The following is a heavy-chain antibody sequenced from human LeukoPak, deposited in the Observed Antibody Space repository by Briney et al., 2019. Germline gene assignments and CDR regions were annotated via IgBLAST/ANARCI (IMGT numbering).Heavy chain of an antibody. CDR1: GFTFNSYA. CDR3: AKGQELDDGVFDS. Sequence: PGGSLRLSCAASGFTFNSYAMSWVRQAPGKGLEWVSGISGSGGSTNYADSVKGRFTISRDNSKNTLYLQMNRLRVEDTAIYYCAKGQELDDGVFDSWGQGTLVTVSS. J-gene: IGHJ4*02. D-gene: IGHD1-1*01. CDR2: ISGSGGST. V-gene: IGHV3-23*01.